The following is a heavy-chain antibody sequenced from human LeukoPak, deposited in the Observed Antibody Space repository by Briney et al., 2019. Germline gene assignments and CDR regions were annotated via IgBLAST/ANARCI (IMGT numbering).Heavy chain of an antibody. V-gene: IGHV1-69*04. CDR2: IIPILGIA. J-gene: IGHJ5*02. Sequence: ASVKVSCKASGGTFSSYAISWVRQAPGQGLEWMGRIIPILGIANYAQKFQGRVTITADKSTSTAYMELSSLRSEDTAVYYCARANDHYYDSSGYYFRHWFDPWGQGTLDTVSS. CDR3: ARANDHYYDSSGYYFRHWFDP. CDR1: GGTFSSYA. D-gene: IGHD3-22*01.